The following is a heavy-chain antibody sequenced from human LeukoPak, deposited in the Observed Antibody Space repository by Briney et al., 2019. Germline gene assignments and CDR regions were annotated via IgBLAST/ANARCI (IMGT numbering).Heavy chain of an antibody. D-gene: IGHD6-19*01. V-gene: IGHV1-18*04. Sequence: ASVKVSCKAPGYTFTSYGISWVRQAPGQGVEWMGWISAYNGNTNYAQKLQGRVTMTTDTSTSTAYMELRSLRSDDTAVYYCARDLYDIAVAGRFDYWGQGTLVTVSS. CDR1: GYTFTSYG. CDR3: ARDLYDIAVAGRFDY. J-gene: IGHJ4*02. CDR2: ISAYNGNT.